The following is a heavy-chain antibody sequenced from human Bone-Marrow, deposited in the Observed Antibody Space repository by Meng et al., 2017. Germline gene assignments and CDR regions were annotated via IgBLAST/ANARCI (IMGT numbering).Heavy chain of an antibody. CDR1: GYTFTSYA. CDR2: INAGNGNT. V-gene: IGHV1-3*01. D-gene: IGHD3-10*01. J-gene: IGHJ4*02. Sequence: QVQLVQSGAEVKKPGASVKVSCKASGYTFTSYAMHWVRQAPGQRLKWMGWINAGNGNTKYSQKFQGRVTITRDTSASTAYMELSSLRSEDTAVYYCARDPPYGEYGGPFDYWGQGTLVTVSS. CDR3: ARDPPYGEYGGPFDY.